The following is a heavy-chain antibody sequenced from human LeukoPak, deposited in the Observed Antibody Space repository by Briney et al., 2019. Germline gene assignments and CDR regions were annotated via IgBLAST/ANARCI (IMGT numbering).Heavy chain of an antibody. CDR1: GLNFANHA. V-gene: IGHV3-23*01. CDR2: ISGGGDIT. CDR3: AKHNIDY. D-gene: IGHD1-1*01. J-gene: IGHJ4*02. Sequence: GGSLRLSCAASGLNFANHAMSWVRQTPGKGLEWVSAISGGGDITYYADSVTGRFTISRDNSKNTLYLQMNSLRAEDTAVYYCAKHNIDYWGQGTLVTVSS.